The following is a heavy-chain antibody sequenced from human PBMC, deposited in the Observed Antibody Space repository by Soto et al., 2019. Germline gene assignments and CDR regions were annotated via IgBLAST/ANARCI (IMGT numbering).Heavy chain of an antibody. CDR1: GGSISSGGYY. CDR2: IYYSGST. CDR3: ARYYYSDSSGYYKTRAAFDI. Sequence: SDTLSLTCTVSGGSISSGGYYWSWIRQQPGKGLEWIGYIYYSGSTYYNPSLKRRVTISVDTSKNQFSLKLSSVTAADTAVYYCARYYYSDSSGYYKTRAAFDIWGQGTMVTVSS. D-gene: IGHD3-22*01. J-gene: IGHJ3*02. V-gene: IGHV4-31*03.